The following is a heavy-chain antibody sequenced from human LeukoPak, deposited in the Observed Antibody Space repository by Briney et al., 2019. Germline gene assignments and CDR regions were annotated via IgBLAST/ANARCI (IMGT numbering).Heavy chain of an antibody. J-gene: IGHJ4*02. V-gene: IGHV5-51*01. CDR2: IYPGDSDT. Sequence: GESLKISCKGSGYRFTSYWIGWVRQMPGKGLEWMGIIYPGDSDTRYSPSFQGQVTISADKSISTAYLQWSSLKASDTAMYYCVRHLSVDTALVTLDYWGQGTPVTVSS. CDR1: GYRFTSYW. D-gene: IGHD5-18*01. CDR3: VRHLSVDTALVTLDY.